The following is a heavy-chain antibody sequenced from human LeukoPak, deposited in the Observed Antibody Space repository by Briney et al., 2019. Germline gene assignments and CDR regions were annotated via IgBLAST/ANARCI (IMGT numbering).Heavy chain of an antibody. V-gene: IGHV1-2*06. CDR1: GYTFTSYA. J-gene: IGHJ4*02. CDR2: INPNSGGT. CDR3: ARARLKVAAAGKAEVGY. D-gene: IGHD6-13*01. Sequence: ASVKVSCKASGYTFTSYAMNWVRQAPGQGLEWMGRINPNSGGTNYAQKFQGRVTMTRDTSISTAYMELSRLRSDDTAVYYCARARLKVAAAGKAEVGYWGQGTLVTVSS.